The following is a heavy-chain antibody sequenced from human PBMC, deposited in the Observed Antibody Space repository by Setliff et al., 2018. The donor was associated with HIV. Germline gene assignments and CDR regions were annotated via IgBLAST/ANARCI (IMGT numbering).Heavy chain of an antibody. J-gene: IGHJ6*03. Sequence: SETLSLTCTVSGASVSTYYWSWIRQPAGKGLEWIGRIYGSGTINYNPYLKSRVIMSVDTSKNVFSLKLTSLTAADTAVYYCARHRIAARRPPYYYMDVWGKGTTVTVSS. CDR3: ARHRIAARRPPYYYMDV. CDR2: IYGSGTI. V-gene: IGHV4-4*07. D-gene: IGHD6-6*01. CDR1: GASVSTYY.